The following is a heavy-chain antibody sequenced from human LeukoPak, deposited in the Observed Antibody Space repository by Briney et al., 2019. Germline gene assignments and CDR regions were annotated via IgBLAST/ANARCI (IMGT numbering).Heavy chain of an antibody. Sequence: ASVTVSCKASGYTFTSYYMHWVRQAPGQGLEWMGWINTNTGNPTYAQGFTGRFVFSLDTSVSTAYLQISSLKAEDTAVYYCARDVGDTAMVPRYNWFGPWGQGTLVTVSS. V-gene: IGHV7-4-1*02. CDR2: INTNTGNP. CDR1: GYTFTSYY. D-gene: IGHD5-18*01. CDR3: ARDVGDTAMVPRYNWFGP. J-gene: IGHJ5*02.